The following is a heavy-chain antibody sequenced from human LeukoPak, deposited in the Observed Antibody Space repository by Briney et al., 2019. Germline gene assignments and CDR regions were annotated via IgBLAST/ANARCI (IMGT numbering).Heavy chain of an antibody. Sequence: SETLSLTCAVYGGSFSGYYWSWIRQPPGKGLEWIGEINHSGSTNYNPSLKSRVTISVDTSKNQFSLKLISVTAADTAVYYCARVVRRGYGDFNDAFDIWGQGTMVIVSS. V-gene: IGHV4-34*01. CDR2: INHSGST. D-gene: IGHD4-17*01. CDR1: GGSFSGYY. CDR3: ARVVRRGYGDFNDAFDI. J-gene: IGHJ3*02.